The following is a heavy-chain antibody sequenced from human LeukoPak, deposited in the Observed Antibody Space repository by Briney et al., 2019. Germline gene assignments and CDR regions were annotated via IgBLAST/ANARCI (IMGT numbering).Heavy chain of an antibody. CDR2: INQDGSEK. CDR3: ARDVF. CDR1: GFTFGSFW. Sequence: PGGSLRLSRAASGFTFGSFWMSWVRQAPGKGLEWVANINQDGSEKFFVDSVKGRFTISRDNARNSLYLQMNSLRAEDTAVYYCARDVFWGQGTMVTVSS. V-gene: IGHV3-7*05. J-gene: IGHJ3*01.